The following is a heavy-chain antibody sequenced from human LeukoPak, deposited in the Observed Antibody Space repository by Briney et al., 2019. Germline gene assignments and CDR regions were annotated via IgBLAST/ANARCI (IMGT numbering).Heavy chain of an antibody. CDR2: IYPGDSDT. D-gene: IGHD2-15*01. Sequence: GAPLQISCKGSGSRFTSYWIGWVRRLPGKGLEGMGFIYPGDSDTRYSPSFQGQVTISADKSISTAYLQWSSLKASDTAMYYCARIGGNYYYYYMDVWGKGTTVTVSS. CDR3: ARIGGNYYYYYMDV. CDR1: GSRFTSYW. V-gene: IGHV5-51*01. J-gene: IGHJ6*03.